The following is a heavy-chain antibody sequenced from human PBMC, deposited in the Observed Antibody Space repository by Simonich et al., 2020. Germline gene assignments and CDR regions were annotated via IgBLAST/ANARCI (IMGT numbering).Heavy chain of an antibody. CDR1: GFTFSSYW. D-gene: IGHD3-3*01. CDR2: INSDGGST. J-gene: IGHJ5*02. V-gene: IGHV3-74*01. CDR3: AREEVYYNFWSGYYLGKNWFDP. Sequence: EVQLVESGGGLVQPGGSLRLSCAASGFTFSSYWMHWVRQAPGKGLWGVSRINSDGGSTSYADSVNGRLTSPRGNAKNKLYLQMNSLRAEATAVYYCAREEVYYNFWSGYYLGKNWFDPWGQGTLVTVSS.